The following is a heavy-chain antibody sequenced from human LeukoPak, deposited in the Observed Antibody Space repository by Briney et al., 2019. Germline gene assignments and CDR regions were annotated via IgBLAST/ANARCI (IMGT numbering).Heavy chain of an antibody. CDR1: GFTFSTYV. CDR3: AKDLNAYGDPHSCYFDY. Sequence: PGGSLRLSCGASGFTFSTYVMSWVRQAPGKGLEWVATISGSGGSTYYADSVKGRFTISRDNSKNTLYLQMNSLRAEDTAVYYCAKDLNAYGDPHSCYFDYWGQGTLVTVSS. CDR2: ISGSGGST. V-gene: IGHV3-23*01. J-gene: IGHJ4*02. D-gene: IGHD4-17*01.